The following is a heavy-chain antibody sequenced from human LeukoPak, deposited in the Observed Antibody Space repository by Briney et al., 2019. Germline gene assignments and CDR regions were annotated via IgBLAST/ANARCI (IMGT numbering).Heavy chain of an antibody. Sequence: ASVKVSCKASGYTFTSYYIHWVRQAPGQGLEWMGIINPGGGRTTYAQKFQGRVTMTRDTSTSTVYMELSSLRSEDTAVYYCARDVGEYCSSTNCYASHYWGQGTLVTVSS. CDR1: GYTFTSYY. V-gene: IGHV1-46*01. D-gene: IGHD2-2*01. CDR2: INPGGGRT. J-gene: IGHJ4*02. CDR3: ARDVGEYCSSTNCYASHY.